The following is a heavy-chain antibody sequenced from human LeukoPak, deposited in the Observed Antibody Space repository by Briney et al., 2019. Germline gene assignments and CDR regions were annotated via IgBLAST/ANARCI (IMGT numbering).Heavy chain of an antibody. Sequence: SETLSLTCTVSGSFINLFYWGWIRQPPGKGLEWIGSIHYSGTTNYNPSLKSRVTMSVDTSKSKLSLKLSSVPDADTAVYYCAGVRDFTSCYYRVFDYWGQGTLVTVSS. CDR1: GSFINLFY. CDR2: IHYSGTT. CDR3: AGVRDFTSCYYRVFDY. J-gene: IGHJ4*02. V-gene: IGHV4-59*01. D-gene: IGHD2-2*01.